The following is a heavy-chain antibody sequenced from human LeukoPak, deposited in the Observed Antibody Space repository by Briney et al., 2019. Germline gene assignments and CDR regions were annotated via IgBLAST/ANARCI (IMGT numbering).Heavy chain of an antibody. Sequence: GGSLRLSCAASGFTFSSYAMHWVRQAPGKGLEWVAVISYDGSNKYYADSVKGRFTISRDNSKNTLYLQMNSLRAEDTAVYYCARGGGYNSGDSWGQGTLVTVSS. CDR1: GFTFSSYA. J-gene: IGHJ4*02. V-gene: IGHV3-30*14. CDR2: ISYDGSNK. CDR3: ARGGGYNSGDS. D-gene: IGHD5-24*01.